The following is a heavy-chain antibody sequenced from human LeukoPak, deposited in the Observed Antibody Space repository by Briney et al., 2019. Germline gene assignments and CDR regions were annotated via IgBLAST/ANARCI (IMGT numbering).Heavy chain of an antibody. CDR3: ARGNYDILTGYPGPVDY. J-gene: IGHJ4*02. Sequence: ASVKVSCKASGYTFTGYYMHWVRQAPGQGLEWMGWISAYNGNTNYAQKLQGRVTMTTDTSTSTAYMELRSLRSDDTAVYYCARGNYDILTGYPGPVDYWGQGTLVTVSS. V-gene: IGHV1-18*04. CDR1: GYTFTGYY. CDR2: ISAYNGNT. D-gene: IGHD3-9*01.